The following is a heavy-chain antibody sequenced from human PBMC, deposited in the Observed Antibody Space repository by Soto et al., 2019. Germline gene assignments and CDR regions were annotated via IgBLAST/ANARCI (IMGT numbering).Heavy chain of an antibody. V-gene: IGHV1-69*01. CDR3: ARDPPFSGRILGGWSDP. J-gene: IGHJ5*02. CDR2: IIPIFGTA. CDR1: GGTFSSYA. Sequence: QVQLVQSGAEVKKPGSSVKVSCKASGGTFSSYAISWVRQAPGQGLEWMGGIIPIFGTANYAQKFQGRVTITADESTSTAYMELSSLRSEDTAVYYCARDPPFSGRILGGWSDPWGQGTLVTVSS. D-gene: IGHD5-12*01.